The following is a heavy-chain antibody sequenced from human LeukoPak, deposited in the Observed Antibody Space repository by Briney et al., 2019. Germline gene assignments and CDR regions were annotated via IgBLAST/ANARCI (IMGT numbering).Heavy chain of an antibody. CDR1: GFTLSNYW. Sequence: PGGSLRLSCAGSGFTLSNYWMTWVRQAPGKGLEWVANIKEDGSEKYYVDSVKGRFTISRDNSKNTLYLQMNSLRAEDTAMYYCARSLISNYGDHVPDYWGQGTLVSVSP. CDR3: ARSLISNYGDHVPDY. J-gene: IGHJ4*02. V-gene: IGHV3-7*02. CDR2: IKEDGSEK. D-gene: IGHD4-17*01.